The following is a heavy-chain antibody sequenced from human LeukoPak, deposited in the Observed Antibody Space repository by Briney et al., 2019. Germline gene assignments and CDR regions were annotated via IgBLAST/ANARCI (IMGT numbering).Heavy chain of an antibody. Sequence: PGGSLRLSCAASGFTFSSYAMTWVRQAPGKGLEWVSNIKQDGSDKYYVDSVKGRFTISRDNAKNSLYLQMNSVRAEDTALYYCARPGASRDGFDYWGQGTLVTVSS. D-gene: IGHD1-26*01. J-gene: IGHJ4*02. CDR3: ARPGASRDGFDY. V-gene: IGHV3-7*05. CDR2: IKQDGSDK. CDR1: GFTFSSYA.